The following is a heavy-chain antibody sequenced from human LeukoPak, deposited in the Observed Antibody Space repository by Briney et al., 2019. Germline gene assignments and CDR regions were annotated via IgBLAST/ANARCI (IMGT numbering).Heavy chain of an antibody. Sequence: SETLSLTCAVYGGSFSDYYWSWIRQPPGRGLEWIGEINHSGSTNYNPSLKSRVTISVDTSKNQFSLKLSSVTAADTAVYYCARAQYSSGDWGPGTLVTVSS. D-gene: IGHD6-19*01. CDR2: INHSGST. V-gene: IGHV4-34*01. CDR1: GGSFSDYY. J-gene: IGHJ4*02. CDR3: ARAQYSSGD.